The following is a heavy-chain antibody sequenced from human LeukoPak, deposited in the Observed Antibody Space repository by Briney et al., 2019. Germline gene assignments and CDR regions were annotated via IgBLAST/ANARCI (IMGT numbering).Heavy chain of an antibody. CDR1: GFTFSSYA. D-gene: IGHD4-17*01. CDR2: ISTSSRTI. V-gene: IGHV3-48*02. Sequence: GGSLRLSCAASGFTFSSYAMSWVRQAPGKGLEWVSYISTSSRTIYYADPVKGRFTISRDNAKNSLYLQMDSLRDEDTAVYYCARDSYGDYVFDHWGQGSLVTVSS. J-gene: IGHJ4*02. CDR3: ARDSYGDYVFDH.